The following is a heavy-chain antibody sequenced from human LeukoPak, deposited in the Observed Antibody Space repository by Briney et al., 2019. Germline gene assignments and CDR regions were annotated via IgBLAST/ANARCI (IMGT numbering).Heavy chain of an antibody. CDR1: GDSISNHY. J-gene: IGHJ4*02. Sequence: SETLSLTCTVSGDSISNHYWSWIRQPPGKGLVWIGYIYYSGSTNYNPSLKSRVTMSVDTSKNQFSLKLSSVTAADTAVYYCARGPYRNSFDYWGQGTLVTVSS. CDR2: IYYSGST. V-gene: IGHV4-59*11. D-gene: IGHD4-11*01. CDR3: ARGPYRNSFDY.